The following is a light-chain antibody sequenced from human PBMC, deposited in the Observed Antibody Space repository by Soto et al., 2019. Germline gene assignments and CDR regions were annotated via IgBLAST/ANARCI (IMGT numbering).Light chain of an antibody. CDR1: QSVSSN. V-gene: IGKV3-15*01. Sequence: EIVMTQSPATLSVSPGERATLSCRASQSVSSNLAWYQQKPGQAPRLLIYGASTRATGIPARFSGSGSGTGFTLTISSLQSEDFAVYYCQQYNNWPLTFGGGTKVEFK. J-gene: IGKJ4*01. CDR2: GAS. CDR3: QQYNNWPLT.